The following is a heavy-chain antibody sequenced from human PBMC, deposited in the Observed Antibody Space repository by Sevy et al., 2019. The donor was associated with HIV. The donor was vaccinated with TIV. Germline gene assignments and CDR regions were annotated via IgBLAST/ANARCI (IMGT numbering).Heavy chain of an antibody. V-gene: IGHV3-66*02. D-gene: IGHD6-19*01. J-gene: IGHJ4*02. CDR2: IFSSGST. CDR1: GFTVNDKY. CDR3: VSLFLSYRSGWSYFDY. Sequence: GGSLRLSCAISGFTVNDKYIIWVRQAPGKGLEWVSVIFSSGSTYYADSAKGRFTISRDNSKITVDLQMNSVRAEDTAVYYCVSLFLSYRSGWSYFDYWGQGTLVTVSS.